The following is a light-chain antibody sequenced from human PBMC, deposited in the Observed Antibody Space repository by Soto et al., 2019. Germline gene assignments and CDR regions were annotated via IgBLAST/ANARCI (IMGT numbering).Light chain of an antibody. V-gene: IGKV1-9*01. J-gene: IGKJ4*01. CDR1: QGITNY. CDR2: SAS. Sequence: DNQLTQSPSFLSASVGDRVTIACRASQGITNYLAWYQQKPGKAPELLIHSASTLEVGVPARFSGSGSGTEFTLTISGLQPEDVATYYCQQSYSTPLTFGGGTKVEIK. CDR3: QQSYSTPLT.